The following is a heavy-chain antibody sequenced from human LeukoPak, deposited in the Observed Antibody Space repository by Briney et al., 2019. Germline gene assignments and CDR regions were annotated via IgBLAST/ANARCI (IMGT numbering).Heavy chain of an antibody. CDR1: GGSVSSYY. D-gene: IGHD4-17*01. J-gene: IGHJ5*02. V-gene: IGHV4-59*08. Sequence: SETLSLTCTVSGGSVSSYYWSWIRQPPGKGLEWIGYMYYTGSTNYNPSLKSRVTISVDTSKNQFSLKLSSVTAADTAVYYCARHGLYGLGRKNWFDPWGQGTLVTVSS. CDR3: ARHGLYGLGRKNWFDP. CDR2: MYYTGST.